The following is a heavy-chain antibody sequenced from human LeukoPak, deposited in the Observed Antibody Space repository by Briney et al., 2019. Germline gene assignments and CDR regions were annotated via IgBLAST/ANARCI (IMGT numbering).Heavy chain of an antibody. Sequence: GGSLRLSCAASGFTFSSYSMNWVRQAPGKALEGVSYISSSSSTIYYADSVKGRFTISRDNSKNTLYLQMHSLRAEDTAVYYCANLLWELPRDYFDYWGQGTLVTVSS. CDR3: ANLLWELPRDYFDY. CDR1: GFTFSSYS. CDR2: ISSSSSTI. V-gene: IGHV3-48*01. J-gene: IGHJ4*02. D-gene: IGHD1-26*01.